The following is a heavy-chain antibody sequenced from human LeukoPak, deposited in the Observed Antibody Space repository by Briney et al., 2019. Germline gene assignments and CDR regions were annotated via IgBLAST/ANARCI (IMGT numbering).Heavy chain of an antibody. CDR1: GFTFSSYS. CDR2: ITASGTAM. J-gene: IGHJ4*02. Sequence: GSLRLSCAASGFTFSSYSMNWVRQAPGKGLEWVSHITASGTAMFYADPAKGRFTISRDNAKNSLYLQMNSLRDEDTAVYYCASSGSYRFDYWGQGTLVTVSS. V-gene: IGHV3-48*02. D-gene: IGHD1-26*01. CDR3: ASSGSYRFDY.